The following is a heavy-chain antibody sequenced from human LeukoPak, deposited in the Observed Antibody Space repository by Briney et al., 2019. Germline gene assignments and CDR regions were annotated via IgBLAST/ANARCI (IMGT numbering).Heavy chain of an antibody. CDR1: GYTFTTYP. V-gene: IGHV7-4-1*02. Sequence: RASVTVSFTASGYTFTTYPINWVRQAPGQRLEYMGWINTNTGNPTYAQGFTGRFVFSSDTSVSTAYLQISNLKTEDTAVYYCARGYGTTGYFSYWGQGTLVTVSS. D-gene: IGHD3-22*01. CDR3: ARGYGTTGYFSY. J-gene: IGHJ4*02. CDR2: INTNTGNP.